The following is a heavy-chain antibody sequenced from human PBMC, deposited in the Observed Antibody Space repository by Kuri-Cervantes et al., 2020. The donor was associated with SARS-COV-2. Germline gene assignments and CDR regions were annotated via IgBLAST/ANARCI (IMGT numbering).Heavy chain of an antibody. J-gene: IGHJ4*02. CDR3: ARESLVGGTNDY. D-gene: IGHD1-26*01. V-gene: IGHV3-30*04. CDR1: GFTFSRYA. Sequence: GESLKISCVASGFTFSRYAIHCVRQAPGKGLEWVAVISDDAKKKYYADSVKGRFTISRDNSHNTMYLQMNSLRTEDTAVYFCARESLVGGTNDYWGQGTLVTVSS. CDR2: ISDDAKKK.